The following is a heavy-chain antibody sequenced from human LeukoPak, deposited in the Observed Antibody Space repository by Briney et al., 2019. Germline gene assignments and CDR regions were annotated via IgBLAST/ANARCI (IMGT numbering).Heavy chain of an antibody. V-gene: IGHV1-69*04. CDR2: IIPIFGIA. CDR1: GGTFSSYA. CDR3: ARSGLRTLPLYGMDV. J-gene: IGHJ6*02. Sequence: SVKVSCKASGGTFSSYAISWVRQAPGQGLEWMGRIIPIFGIANYAQKFQGRVTITADKSTSTAYMELSSLRSEDTAVYYCARSGLRTLPLYGMDVWGQGTAVTVSS. D-gene: IGHD1-26*01.